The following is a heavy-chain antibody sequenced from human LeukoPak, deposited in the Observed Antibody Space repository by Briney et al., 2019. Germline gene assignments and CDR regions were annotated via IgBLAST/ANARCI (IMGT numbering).Heavy chain of an antibody. V-gene: IGHV3-21*01. J-gene: IGHJ4*02. CDR1: GFTFSSYS. Sequence: KSGGSLRLSCAASGFTFSSYSMNWVRQAPGKGLEWVSSISGSGTYIYYADSVKGRFTISRDNAKNSLYLQMNSLRAEDTAVYYCARVEDYDILTGFDYWGQGTLVTVSS. CDR2: ISGSGTYI. D-gene: IGHD3-9*01. CDR3: ARVEDYDILTGFDY.